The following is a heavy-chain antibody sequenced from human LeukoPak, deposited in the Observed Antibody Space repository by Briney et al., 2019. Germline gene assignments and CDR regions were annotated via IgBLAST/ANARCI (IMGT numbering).Heavy chain of an antibody. CDR2: IYYSGST. CDR3: ARQIVVVPAALYWFDP. V-gene: IGHV4-59*08. D-gene: IGHD2-15*01. CDR1: GGSISSYY. J-gene: IGHJ5*02. Sequence: SETLSLTCTVSGGSISSYYWNWIRQPPGKGLEWIGYIYYSGSTNYNPSLRSRVTISVDTSKNQFSLKLSSVTAADTAVYYCARQIVVVPAALYWFDPWGQGTLVTVSS.